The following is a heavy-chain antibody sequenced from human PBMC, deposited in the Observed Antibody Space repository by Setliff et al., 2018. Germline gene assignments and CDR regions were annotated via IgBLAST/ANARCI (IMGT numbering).Heavy chain of an antibody. CDR1: GYSFTSYW. CDR2: IYPGDSDT. J-gene: IGHJ6*02. CDR3: ARSDYGDYFAWDSYGMDV. Sequence: GESLKISCKGSGYSFTSYWIGWVRQMPGKGLEWMGIIYPGDSDTKYSASFQGQVTISADKSISTAYLQWSSLKASDTAMYYCARSDYGDYFAWDSYGMDVWGQGTTVTVSS. D-gene: IGHD4-17*01. V-gene: IGHV5-51*01.